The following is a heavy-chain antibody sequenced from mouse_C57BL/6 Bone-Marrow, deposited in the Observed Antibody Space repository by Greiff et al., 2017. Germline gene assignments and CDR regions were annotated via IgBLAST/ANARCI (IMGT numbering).Heavy chain of an antibody. J-gene: IGHJ3*01. V-gene: IGHV1-81*01. CDR3: ARPAQRSWFAY. CDR2: IYPRRGNT. Sequence: VQLQESGAELARPGASVKLSCKASGYTFTSYGISWVKQRTRQGLEWIGEIYPRRGNTYYNEKFKGKATLTADKSSSTAYMELRSLTSEDSAVYFCARPAQRSWFAYWGQGTLVTVSA. CDR1: GYTFTSYG.